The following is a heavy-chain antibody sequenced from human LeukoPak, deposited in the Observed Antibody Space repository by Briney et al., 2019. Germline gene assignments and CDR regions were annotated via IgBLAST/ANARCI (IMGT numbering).Heavy chain of an antibody. J-gene: IGHJ6*03. V-gene: IGHV4-61*01. Sequence: SETLSLTCTVSGYSISSGYYWSWIRQPPGKGLEWIGYIYYSGSTNYNPSLKSRVTISVDTSKNQFSLKLSSVTAADTAVYYCAREATSGFTGYMDVWGKGTTVTVSS. CDR2: IYYSGST. CDR1: GYSISSGYY. CDR3: AREATSGFTGYMDV. D-gene: IGHD3-9*01.